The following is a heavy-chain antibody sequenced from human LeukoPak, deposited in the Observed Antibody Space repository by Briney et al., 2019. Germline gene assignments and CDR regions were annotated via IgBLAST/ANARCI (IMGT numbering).Heavy chain of an antibody. CDR2: IYSSGST. CDR3: ARGDYYDPQGMDV. Sequence: GGSLRLSCAASGFTVSSNYMSWVRQAPGKGLEWVSLIYSSGSTYYADSVKGRFTISRDNSKNTLYLQMNSLRAEDTAVYYCARGDYYDPQGMDVWGQGTTVTVSS. V-gene: IGHV3-66*01. D-gene: IGHD3-22*01. J-gene: IGHJ6*02. CDR1: GFTVSSNY.